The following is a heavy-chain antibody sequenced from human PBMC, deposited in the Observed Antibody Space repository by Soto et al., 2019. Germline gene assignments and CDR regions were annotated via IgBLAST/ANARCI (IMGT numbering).Heavy chain of an antibody. V-gene: IGHV3-9*01. CDR3: AKDIDDFWSGPGFGFDY. J-gene: IGHJ4*02. CDR2: ISWNSGSI. CDR1: GFTFDDYA. D-gene: IGHD3-3*01. Sequence: PGGSLRLSCAASGFTFDDYAMHWVRQAPGKGLEWVSGISWNSGSIGYADSVKGRFTISRDNAKNSLYLQMNSLRAEDTALYYCAKDIDDFWSGPGFGFDYWGQGTLVTVSS.